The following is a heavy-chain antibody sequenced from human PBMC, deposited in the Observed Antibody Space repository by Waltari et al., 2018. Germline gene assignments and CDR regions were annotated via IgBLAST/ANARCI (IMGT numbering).Heavy chain of an antibody. CDR3: AKENGYNPKYWYFDL. CDR2: ISWEGGST. V-gene: IGHV3-43*01. D-gene: IGHD5-12*01. CDR1: GFTFADFT. Sequence: EVQLVESGGVVVQPGGSLRLSCAASGFTFADFTLHWVRQAPGKGLEWVSLISWEGGSTYYADSVKGRFTISRDNSKNSLYLQMNSLRTEDTALYYCAKENGYNPKYWYFDLWGRGTLVTVSS. J-gene: IGHJ2*01.